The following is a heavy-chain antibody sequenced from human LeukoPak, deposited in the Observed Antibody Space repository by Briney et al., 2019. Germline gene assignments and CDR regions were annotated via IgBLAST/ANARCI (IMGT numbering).Heavy chain of an antibody. CDR1: GYSISSGYY. CDR3: ARRRESSQSIFGVVTTTPWHYMDV. CDR2: IYHSGST. Sequence: KTSETLSLTCAVSGYSISSGYYWGWIRQPPGKGLEWIGSIYHSGSTYYNPSLKSRVTISVDTSKNQFSLKLSSVTAADTAVYYCARRRESSQSIFGVVTTTPWHYMDVWGEGTTVTVSS. J-gene: IGHJ6*03. V-gene: IGHV4-38-2*01. D-gene: IGHD3-3*01.